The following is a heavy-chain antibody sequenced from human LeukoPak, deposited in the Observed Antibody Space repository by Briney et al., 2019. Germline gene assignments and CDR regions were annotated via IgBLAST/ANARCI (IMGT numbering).Heavy chain of an antibody. CDR3: ARALWSGIAVAGPYYYYMDV. J-gene: IGHJ6*03. Sequence: ASVKVSCKASGGTFSSYAISWVRQAPGQGLKWMGGIIPIFGTANYAQKFQGRVTITTDESTSTAYMELSSLRSEDTAVYYCARALWSGIAVAGPYYYYMDVWGKGTTVTVSS. D-gene: IGHD6-19*01. V-gene: IGHV1-69*05. CDR1: GGTFSSYA. CDR2: IIPIFGTA.